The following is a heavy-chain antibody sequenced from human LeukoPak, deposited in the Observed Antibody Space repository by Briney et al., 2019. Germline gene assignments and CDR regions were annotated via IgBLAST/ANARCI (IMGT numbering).Heavy chain of an antibody. CDR3: ARRGIYSSGWYFDY. D-gene: IGHD6-19*01. J-gene: IGHJ4*02. Sequence: GGSLRLSCAASGFTFISYTMNWVRQAPGKGLEWVSSISSSSSSYIYYADSVKGRFTISRDNAKNSLYLQMNSLRAEDTAVYYCARRGIYSSGWYFDYWGQGTLVTVSS. V-gene: IGHV3-21*01. CDR2: ISSSSSSYI. CDR1: GFTFISYT.